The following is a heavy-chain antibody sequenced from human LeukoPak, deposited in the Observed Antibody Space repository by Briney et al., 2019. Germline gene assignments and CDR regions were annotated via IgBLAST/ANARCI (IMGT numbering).Heavy chain of an antibody. CDR2: IYPGDSDT. CDR1: GFNFGNYW. J-gene: IGHJ4*02. Sequence: GESLKISCKGSGFNFGNYWIGWVRQMPGKGLEWMGIIYPGDSDTRYSPSFQGQVTISADKSITTAYLQWSTLKASDTAIYYCARSSPPDDFWSGFDYWGQGTLVTVSS. V-gene: IGHV5-51*01. CDR3: ARSSPPDDFWSGFDY. D-gene: IGHD3-3*01.